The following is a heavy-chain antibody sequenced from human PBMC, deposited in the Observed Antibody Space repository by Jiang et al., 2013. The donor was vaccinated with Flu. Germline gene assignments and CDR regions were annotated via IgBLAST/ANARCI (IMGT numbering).Heavy chain of an antibody. J-gene: IGHJ1*01. CDR3: ARSNITIFGVVIIPSSPFQH. V-gene: IGHV1-69*01. CDR2: IIPIFGTA. D-gene: IGHD3-3*01. Sequence: SGAEVKKPGSSVKVSCKASGGTFSSYAISWVRQAPGQGLEWMGGIIPIFGTANYAQKFQGRVTITADESTSTAYMELSSLRSEDTAVYYCARSNITIFGVVIIPSSPFQHWGQGTLVTVSS. CDR1: GGTFSSYA.